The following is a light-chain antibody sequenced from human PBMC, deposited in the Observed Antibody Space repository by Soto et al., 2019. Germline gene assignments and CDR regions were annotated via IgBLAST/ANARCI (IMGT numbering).Light chain of an antibody. J-gene: IGKJ3*01. CDR1: RVITSS. V-gene: IGKV1-9*01. CDR2: ETS. CDR3: QQLQSYPFT. Sequence: GDRVTITCRATRVITSSLAWFQQKPGEAPHLLIYETSTLQSGVPSRFSGSGSGTEFTLAISSLQPEDCATYFCQQLQSYPFTFGPGTKVDVK.